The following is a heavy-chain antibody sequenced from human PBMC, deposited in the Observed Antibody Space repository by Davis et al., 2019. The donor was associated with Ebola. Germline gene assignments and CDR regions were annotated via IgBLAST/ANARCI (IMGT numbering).Heavy chain of an antibody. CDR3: AKDSRCYNEPVDY. Sequence: GESLKISCAASGFTFSSYAMSWVRQAPGKGLEWVSAISGSGGSTYYADSVKGRFTISRDNSKNTLYLQMNSLRAEDTAIYYCAKDSRCYNEPVDYWGQGTLVTVSS. V-gene: IGHV3-23*01. J-gene: IGHJ4*02. CDR1: GFTFSSYA. CDR2: ISGSGGST. D-gene: IGHD5-24*01.